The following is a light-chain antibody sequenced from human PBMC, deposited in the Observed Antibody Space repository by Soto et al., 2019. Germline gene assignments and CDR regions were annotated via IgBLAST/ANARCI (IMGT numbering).Light chain of an antibody. CDR2: DAS. Sequence: DIQMTQSPSSLSASVGDRVTITCRASQGISTYLVWYQQRQGRAPKLLIYDASTLESGVPSRFSGGRSGTDFTLSISSLQPEDVATFYCQKYDSLPFTFGPGTKVDIK. CDR1: QGISTY. V-gene: IGKV1-27*01. J-gene: IGKJ3*01. CDR3: QKYDSLPFT.